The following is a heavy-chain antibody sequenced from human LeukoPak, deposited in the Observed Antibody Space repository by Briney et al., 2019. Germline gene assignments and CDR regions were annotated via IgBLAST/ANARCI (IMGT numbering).Heavy chain of an antibody. V-gene: IGHV3-66*01. CDR2: IYSGGST. CDR1: GFTVSSNY. CDR3: ARGGGDDSSGYYDYYYYGMDV. Sequence: GGSLRLSCAASGFTVSSNYMSWVRQAPGKGLEWVSVIYSGGSTYYADSVKGRFTISRDNSKNTLYLQMNSLRAEDTAAYYCARGGGDDSSGYYDYYYYGMDVWGQGTTVTVSS. D-gene: IGHD3-22*01. J-gene: IGHJ6*02.